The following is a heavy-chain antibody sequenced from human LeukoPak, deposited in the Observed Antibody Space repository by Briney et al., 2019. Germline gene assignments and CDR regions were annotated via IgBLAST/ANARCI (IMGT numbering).Heavy chain of an antibody. Sequence: PGGSLRLSCAASGFTFSNAWMSWVRQAPGKGLEWVGRIKSKTEGGTRDYAAPVKGRFSILRDGSKNMLYLQMNSLKIEDTAVYYCTTVKVERRYSGTYFSYYMDVWGKGTTVTVSS. J-gene: IGHJ6*03. CDR1: GFTFSNAW. CDR3: TTVKVERRYSGTYFSYYMDV. CDR2: IKSKTEGGTR. V-gene: IGHV3-15*01. D-gene: IGHD1-26*01.